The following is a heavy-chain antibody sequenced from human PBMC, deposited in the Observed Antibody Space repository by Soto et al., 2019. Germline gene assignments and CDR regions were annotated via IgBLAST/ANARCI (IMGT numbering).Heavy chain of an antibody. V-gene: IGHV3-21*01. Sequence: EVQLVESGGGLVKPGGSLRLSCAASGFTFSSYSMNWVRQAPGKGLEWVSSISSSSSYIYYADSVKGRFTISRDNAKNSLYLQRNSLRAEDTAVYYCALSNVGSSGDYWGQGTLVTVSS. J-gene: IGHJ4*02. CDR3: ALSNVGSSGDY. D-gene: IGHD6-13*01. CDR2: ISSSSSYI. CDR1: GFTFSSYS.